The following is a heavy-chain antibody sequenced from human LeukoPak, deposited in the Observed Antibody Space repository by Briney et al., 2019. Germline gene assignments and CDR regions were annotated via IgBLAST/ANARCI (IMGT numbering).Heavy chain of an antibody. CDR1: GGSISSYY. J-gene: IGHJ6*03. D-gene: IGHD4-23*01. Sequence: PSQTLSLTCTVSGGSISSYYWSWIRQPPGKGLEWIGYIYYSGSTNYNPSLKSRVTISVDTSKNQFSLKLSSVTAADTAVYCCARVRWDYYYMDVWGKGTTVTISS. CDR3: ARVRWDYYYMDV. V-gene: IGHV4-59*01. CDR2: IYYSGST.